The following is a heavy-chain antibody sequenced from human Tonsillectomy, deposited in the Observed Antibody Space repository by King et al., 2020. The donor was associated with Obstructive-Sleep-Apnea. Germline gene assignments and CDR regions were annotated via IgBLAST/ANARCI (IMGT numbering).Heavy chain of an antibody. CDR2: SYYSGST. CDR3: ARDLGCSSTSCYIGYGMDV. D-gene: IGHD2-2*02. CDR1: GGSISSSSYY. V-gene: IGHV4-39*07. Sequence: QLQESGPGLVKPSETLSLTCTVSGGSISSSSYYWGWIRQPPGKGLEWIGSSYYSGSTYYNPSLKSRVTISVDTSKNQFSLKLSSVTAADTAVYYCARDLGCSSTSCYIGYGMDVWGQGTTVTVSS. J-gene: IGHJ6*02.